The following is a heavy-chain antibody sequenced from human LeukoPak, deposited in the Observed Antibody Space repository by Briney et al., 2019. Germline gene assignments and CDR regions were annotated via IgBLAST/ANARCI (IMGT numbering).Heavy chain of an antibody. CDR2: INHSGST. Sequence: SETLSLTCAAYGGSFSGYYWSWIRQPPGKGLEWIGEINHSGSTHYNPSLKSRVTTLVDTSKNQFSLKLSSVTAADTAVYYCARVDGDYVLGYWGQGTLVTVSS. CDR3: ARVDGDYVLGY. CDR1: GGSFSGYY. J-gene: IGHJ4*02. D-gene: IGHD4-17*01. V-gene: IGHV4-34*01.